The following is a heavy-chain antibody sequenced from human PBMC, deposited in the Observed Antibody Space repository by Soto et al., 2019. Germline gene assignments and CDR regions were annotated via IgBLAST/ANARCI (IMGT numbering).Heavy chain of an antibody. V-gene: IGHV4-61*01. CDR1: GGSVSSGSYY. Sequence: KPSETLSLTCTVSGGSVSSGSYYWSWIRQPPGKGLEWIGYIYYSGSTNYNPSLKSRVTISVDTSKNQFSLKLSSVTAADTAVYYCARGEERYSYGYGSYYYYGMDVWAKGPRSPSP. CDR2: IYYSGST. CDR3: ARGEERYSYGYGSYYYYGMDV. J-gene: IGHJ6*02. D-gene: IGHD5-18*01.